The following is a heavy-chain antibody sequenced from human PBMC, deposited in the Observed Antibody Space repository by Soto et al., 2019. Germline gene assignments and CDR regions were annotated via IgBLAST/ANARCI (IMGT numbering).Heavy chain of an antibody. J-gene: IGHJ6*02. CDR3: AKDDIVVVVAATLWNYYGMDV. CDR2: ISGSGGST. CDR1: GFTFSSYA. V-gene: IGHV3-23*01. D-gene: IGHD2-15*01. Sequence: AGGSLRLSCAASGFTFSSYAMSWVRQAPGKGLEWVSAISGSGGSTYYADSVKGRFTISRDNSKNTLYLQMNSLRAEDTAVYYCAKDDIVVVVAATLWNYYGMDVWGQGTTVTVSS.